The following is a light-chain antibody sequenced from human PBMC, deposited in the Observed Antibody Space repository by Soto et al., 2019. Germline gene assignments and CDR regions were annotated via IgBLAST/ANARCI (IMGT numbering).Light chain of an antibody. CDR3: QQYGSSPVT. CDR1: QSVSSSY. CDR2: GAS. J-gene: IGKJ1*01. V-gene: IGKV3-20*01. Sequence: EIVLTQSPGTLSLSPGKRATLSCRASQSVSSSYLAWYQQKPGQAPRLLIYGASSRATGIPDRFSGSGSGTDFTLTISRLEPEDFAVYYCQQYGSSPVTFGQGTKV.